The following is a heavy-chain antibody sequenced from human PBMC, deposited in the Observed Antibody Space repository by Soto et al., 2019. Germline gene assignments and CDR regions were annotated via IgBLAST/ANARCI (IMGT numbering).Heavy chain of an antibody. CDR2: IYYSGST. CDR3: ARLSSLWYFDL. D-gene: IGHD3-10*01. V-gene: IGHV4-59*08. CDR1: GDSISSYD. J-gene: IGHJ2*01. Sequence: QVQLQESGPGLVKPSETLTLTCSVSGDSISSYDWSWIRQPPGKGLEWIGYIYYSGSTNYNPSLKSRVTISVDTSKNQFSLKLSSVTAADTAVYYCARLSSLWYFDLWGRGTLVTVSS.